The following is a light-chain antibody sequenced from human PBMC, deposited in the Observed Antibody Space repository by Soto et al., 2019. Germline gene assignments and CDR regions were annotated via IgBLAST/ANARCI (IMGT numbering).Light chain of an antibody. CDR3: QHYNSYSEA. J-gene: IGKJ1*01. CDR1: QTISSW. Sequence: DLHMTQSPSTLSGSLGDSVTITCRASQTISSWLAWYQQKTGKAPKILIYKESTLKSGVPSRLSGSGSGTEFNLTISRLQPDDFATYYCQHYNSYSEACGQGTKVDIK. V-gene: IGKV1-5*03. CDR2: KES.